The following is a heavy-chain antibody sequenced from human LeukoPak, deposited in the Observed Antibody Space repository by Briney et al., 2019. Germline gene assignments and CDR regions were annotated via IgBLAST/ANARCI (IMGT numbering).Heavy chain of an antibody. V-gene: IGHV4-39*07. CDR3: AETTVTTQGYFDL. D-gene: IGHD4-17*01. J-gene: IGHJ2*01. CDR1: GGSISSSSYY. CDR2: IYYSGST. Sequence: SETLSLTCTVSGGSISSSSYYWGWIRQPPGKGLEWIGSIYYSGSTYYNPSLKSRVTISVDTSKNQFSLKLSSVTAADTAVYYCAETTVTTQGYFDLWGRGTLVTVSS.